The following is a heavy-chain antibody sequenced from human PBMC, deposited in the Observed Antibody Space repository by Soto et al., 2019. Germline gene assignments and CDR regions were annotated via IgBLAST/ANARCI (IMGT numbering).Heavy chain of an antibody. J-gene: IGHJ4*02. Sequence: SETLSLTCSVSGDSITTNGYYWGWIRQPPGKGLQWIGNVYWTGSTFSHPSLTSRVFISVGTSKNEFSLRLTSVTAADTAVYYCARSHYTYGLLIDYWGPGTLVTVSS. V-gene: IGHV4-39*01. CDR1: GDSITTNGYY. D-gene: IGHD2-8*01. CDR2: VYWTGST. CDR3: ARSHYTYGLLIDY.